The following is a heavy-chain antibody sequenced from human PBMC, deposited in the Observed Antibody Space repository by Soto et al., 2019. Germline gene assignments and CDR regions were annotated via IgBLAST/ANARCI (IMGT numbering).Heavy chain of an antibody. Sequence: PSETLSLTCTVSGGSVSSGIYYWSWIRHPPGKGLEWIGYIYYSGSTNYNPSLKSRVTISVDTSKNQFSLKLSSVTAADTAVYYCARDMAARNYYYYGMDVWGQGTTVTVSS. J-gene: IGHJ6*02. D-gene: IGHD6-6*01. CDR1: GGSVSSGIYY. V-gene: IGHV4-61*01. CDR3: ARDMAARNYYYYGMDV. CDR2: IYYSGST.